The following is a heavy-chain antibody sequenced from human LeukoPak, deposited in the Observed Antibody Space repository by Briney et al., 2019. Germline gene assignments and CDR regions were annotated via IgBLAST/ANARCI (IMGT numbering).Heavy chain of an antibody. CDR2: INPSGGST. CDR1: GYTFTSYY. CDR3: ARGDRDYYDSSGYYEVYWFDP. V-gene: IGHV1-46*01. Sequence: ASVKVSCKASGYTFTSYYMHWVRQAPGQGLEWMGIINPSGGSTSYAQKFQGRVTMTRDTSTSTVYMELSSLRSEDTAVYYCARGDRDYYDSSGYYEVYWFDPWGQGTLVTVSS. D-gene: IGHD3-22*01. J-gene: IGHJ5*02.